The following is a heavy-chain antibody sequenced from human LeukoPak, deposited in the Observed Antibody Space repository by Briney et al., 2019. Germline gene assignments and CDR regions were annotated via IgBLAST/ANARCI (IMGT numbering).Heavy chain of an antibody. CDR2: INHSGST. CDR1: GFTLSSYS. V-gene: IGHV4-34*01. J-gene: IGHJ4*02. CDR3: ARRGYSYGWRL. Sequence: GSLRLSCAASGFTLSSYSMNWVRQPPGKGLEWIGEINHSGSTNYNPSLKSRVTISVDTSKNQFSLKLSSVTAADTAVYYCARRGYSYGWRLWGQGTLVTVSS. D-gene: IGHD5-18*01.